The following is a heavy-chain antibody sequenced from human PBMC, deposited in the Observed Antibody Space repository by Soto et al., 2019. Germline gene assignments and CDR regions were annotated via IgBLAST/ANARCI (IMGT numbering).Heavy chain of an antibody. J-gene: IGHJ5*02. CDR2: ISPILGNA. CDR3: ARDGNWNYAKGFDP. V-gene: IGHV1-69*04. CDR1: GYTFTSYG. D-gene: IGHD1-7*01. Sequence: GASVKVSCKASGYTFTSYGISWVRQAPGQGLEWMGRISPILGNANYAQKFQGRVTITADKSTSTAYMELSSLRSEDTAVYYCARDGNWNYAKGFDPWGQGTLVTVSS.